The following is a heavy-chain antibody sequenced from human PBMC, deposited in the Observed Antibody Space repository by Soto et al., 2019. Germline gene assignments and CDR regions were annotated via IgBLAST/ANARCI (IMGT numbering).Heavy chain of an antibody. CDR2: ISSSSSYI. V-gene: IGHV3-21*01. CDR3: AXTAGSRYSYRFYYGMDV. Sequence: GGSLRLSCPASGFTFSSYSMNWVRQAPGKGLEWVSSISSSSSYIYYADSVKGRFTISRDNAKNSLYLQMNSLRAEDTAVYYCAXTAGSRYSYRFYYGMDVWGQGTTVTVSS. CDR1: GFTFSSYS. J-gene: IGHJ6*02. D-gene: IGHD5-18*01.